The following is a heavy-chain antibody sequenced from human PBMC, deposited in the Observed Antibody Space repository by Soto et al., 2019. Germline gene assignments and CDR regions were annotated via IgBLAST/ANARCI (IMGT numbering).Heavy chain of an antibody. V-gene: IGHV3-15*01. CDR1: GFTFSNAW. J-gene: IGHJ6*02. CDR2: IKSKTDGGTT. Sequence: EVQLVESGGGLVKPGESLRLSCAASGFTFSNAWMSWVRQAPGKGLEWVGRIKSKTDGGTTDYAAPVKVRFTISRDDSKNTLYLQMNSLKTEDTAVYYCSISMVRGFIDLYYYGMDVLGQGNTVTVSS. D-gene: IGHD3-10*01. CDR3: SISMVRGFIDLYYYGMDV.